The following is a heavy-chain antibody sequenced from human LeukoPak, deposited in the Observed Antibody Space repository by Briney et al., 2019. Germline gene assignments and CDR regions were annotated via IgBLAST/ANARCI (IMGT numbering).Heavy chain of an antibody. CDR1: GFTFSSYA. V-gene: IGHV3-23*01. CDR3: AKDWRYYGSGSYHTPDY. CDR2: ISGSGGST. D-gene: IGHD3-10*01. J-gene: IGHJ4*02. Sequence: GGSLRLSCAASGFTFSSYAMSWVRQAPGKGLEWVSAISGSGGSTYYADSVKGRFTISRDNSKNTLYLQMNSLRAEDTAVYYCAKDWRYYGSGSYHTPDYWGQGTLVTVSS.